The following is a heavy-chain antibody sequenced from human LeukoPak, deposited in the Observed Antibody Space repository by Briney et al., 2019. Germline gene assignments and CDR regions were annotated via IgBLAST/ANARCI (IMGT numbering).Heavy chain of an antibody. CDR2: ISGDGTTI. J-gene: IGHJ4*02. D-gene: IGHD2-15*01. V-gene: IGHV3-74*01. CDR1: ELSFSTFY. CDR3: AKTEAHGGSYFPS. Sequence: GGSLRLSCAPSELSFSTFYRNWFRQPPGGDLKWPPRISGDGTTINYADSVKGRFTISRDNAKNTLYLQINNLRAEDTAVYYCAKTEAHGGSYFPSWGQGTLITVSS.